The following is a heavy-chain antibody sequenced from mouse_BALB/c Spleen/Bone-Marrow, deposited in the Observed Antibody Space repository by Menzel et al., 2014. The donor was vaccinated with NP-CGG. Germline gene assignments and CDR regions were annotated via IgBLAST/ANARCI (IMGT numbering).Heavy chain of an antibody. CDR2: IYPGGGYT. V-gene: IGHV1-63*02. J-gene: IGHJ2*01. CDR3: ARRGTGVDY. D-gene: IGHD4-1*01. CDR1: GYTFTNYW. Sequence: QVQVKDSGAELVRPGTSVKISCKASGYTFTNYWLGWVKQRPGHGLEWIGDIYPGGGYTNYNEKFKGKATLTADTSSSTAYMQLSSLTSEDSAVYFCARRGTGVDYWGQGTTLTVSS.